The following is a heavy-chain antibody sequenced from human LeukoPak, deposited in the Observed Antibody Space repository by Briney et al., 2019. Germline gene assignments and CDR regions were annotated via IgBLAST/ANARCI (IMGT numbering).Heavy chain of an antibody. J-gene: IGHJ4*02. CDR1: GFTFSSYA. CDR3: ARVLGATPYFDY. D-gene: IGHD1-26*01. Sequence: GGSLRLSCAASGFTFSSYAMHWVRQAPGKGLEWVAVIPYDGSNKYYADSVKGRFTISRDNSKNTLYLQMNSLRAEDTAVYYCARVLGATPYFDYWGQGTLVTVSS. V-gene: IGHV3-30-3*01. CDR2: IPYDGSNK.